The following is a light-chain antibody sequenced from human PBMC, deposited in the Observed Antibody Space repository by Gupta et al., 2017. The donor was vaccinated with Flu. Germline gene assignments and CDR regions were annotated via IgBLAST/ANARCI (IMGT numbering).Light chain of an antibody. J-gene: IGLJ3*02. CDR3: QSYASGLSGSV. Sequence: QSVLPQPPSASGAPGQRVTISCTGGSSNIGAGYDVLWYQQLPGTAPQLLIYSNNNRPSGVPDRFSASKSGTSASLAITGLQAEDEADYYCQSYASGLSGSVFGGGTKLTVL. V-gene: IGLV1-40*01. CDR2: SNN. CDR1: SSNIGAGYD.